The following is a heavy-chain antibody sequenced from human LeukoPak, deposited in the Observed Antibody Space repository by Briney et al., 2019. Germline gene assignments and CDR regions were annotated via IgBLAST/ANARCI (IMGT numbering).Heavy chain of an antibody. CDR2: IYYSGST. Sequence: PSETLSLTCTVSGGSISSYYWSWIRQPPGRGLEWIGYIYYSGSTNYNPSLKSRVTISVDTSKNQFSLKLSSVTAADTAVYYCASKSLVRGVSPDYYYYGMDVWGQGTTVTVSS. J-gene: IGHJ6*02. CDR3: ASKSLVRGVSPDYYYYGMDV. D-gene: IGHD3-10*01. CDR1: GGSISSYY. V-gene: IGHV4-59*01.